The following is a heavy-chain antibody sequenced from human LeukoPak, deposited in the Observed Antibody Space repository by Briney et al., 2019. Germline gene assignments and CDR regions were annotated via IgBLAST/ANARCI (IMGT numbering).Heavy chain of an antibody. D-gene: IGHD2-2*02. Sequence: SETLSLTCAVYGGSFGGYYWSWIRQPPGKGLEWIGEINHSGSTNYNPSLKSRVTISVDTSKNQFSLKLSSVTAADTAVYYCAREREDIVVVPAAIRRDWFDPWGQGTLVTVSS. CDR1: GGSFGGYY. V-gene: IGHV4-34*01. CDR3: AREREDIVVVPAAIRRDWFDP. J-gene: IGHJ5*02. CDR2: INHSGST.